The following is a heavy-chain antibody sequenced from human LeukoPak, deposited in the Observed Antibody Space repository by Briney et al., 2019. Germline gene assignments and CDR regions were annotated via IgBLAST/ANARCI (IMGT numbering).Heavy chain of an antibody. CDR3: ARGRWDYPLYYFDY. CDR1: GGSISSYY. Sequence: PSETLSLTCTVSGGSISSYYWSWIRQPPGKGLEWVGHIYYTGSTRYNPSLQSRVTISVDTSTNQFSLRLSSVTAADTAVYYCARGRWDYPLYYFDYWGQGTLVTVSS. V-gene: IGHV4-59*01. D-gene: IGHD1-7*01. CDR2: IYYTGST. J-gene: IGHJ4*02.